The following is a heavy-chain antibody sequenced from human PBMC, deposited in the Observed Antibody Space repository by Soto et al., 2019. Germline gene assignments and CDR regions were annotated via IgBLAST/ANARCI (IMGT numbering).Heavy chain of an antibody. CDR3: ARVYGYSGYDRSYYGMDV. D-gene: IGHD5-12*01. CDR1: GGSISSYY. Sequence: SETLSLTCTVSGGSISSYYWSWIRQPPGKGLEWIGYIYYSGSTNYNPSLKSRVTISVDTSKNQFSLKLSSVTAADTAVYYCARVYGYSGYDRSYYGMDVWGQGTTVTVSS. J-gene: IGHJ6*02. CDR2: IYYSGST. V-gene: IGHV4-59*12.